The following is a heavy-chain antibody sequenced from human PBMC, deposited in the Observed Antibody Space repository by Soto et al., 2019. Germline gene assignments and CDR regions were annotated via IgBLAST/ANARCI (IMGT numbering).Heavy chain of an antibody. J-gene: IGHJ3*02. Sequence: GGSLRLSCAASGFTVSNNYMNWVRQAPGKGLEWVSVIYSGGSTYYADSVKGRFTISRHNSKNTVYLQMNSLRAEDTAVYYCARGSSGYGYDAFDMWGQGTMVTVSS. CDR2: IYSGGST. CDR3: ARGSSGYGYDAFDM. CDR1: GFTVSNNY. V-gene: IGHV3-53*04. D-gene: IGHD5-12*01.